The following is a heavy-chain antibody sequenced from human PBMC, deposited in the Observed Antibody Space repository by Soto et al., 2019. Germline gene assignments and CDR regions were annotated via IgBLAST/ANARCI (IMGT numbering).Heavy chain of an antibody. Sequence: QVQLVQSGAEVKKPGSSVRVSCKISGGSLSNNTVSWVRQAPGLGLEWMGRVNPLLGTANYAQKFQGRVTLTADISTNTAYTDMTSLTTDDTAMYYCARLPFDSWGQGTLVTVSS. CDR1: GGSLSNNT. CDR3: ARLPFDS. V-gene: IGHV1-69*08. CDR2: VNPLLGTA. J-gene: IGHJ4*02.